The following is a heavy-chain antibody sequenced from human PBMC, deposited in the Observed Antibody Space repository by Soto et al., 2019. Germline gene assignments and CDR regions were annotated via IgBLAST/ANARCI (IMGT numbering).Heavy chain of an antibody. V-gene: IGHV5-51*01. J-gene: IGHJ6*02. CDR2: IYPGDSDT. Sequence: GESLKISCKGSGYSFTSYWIGWVRQMPGKGLEWMGIIYPGDSDTRYSPSFQGQVTISADKSISTAYLQWSSLKASDTAMYYCARRSGSTPPHYYYYGMDVWGQGTTVTVS. CDR3: ARRSGSTPPHYYYYGMDV. D-gene: IGHD3-10*01. CDR1: GYSFTSYW.